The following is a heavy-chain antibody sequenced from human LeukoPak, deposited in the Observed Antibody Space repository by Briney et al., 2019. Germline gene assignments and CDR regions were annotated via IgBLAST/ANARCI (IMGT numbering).Heavy chain of an antibody. CDR1: GGSISSYY. V-gene: IGHV4-59*01. CDR2: IYYSGST. CDR3: ARAGTGYYSFLFDY. J-gene: IGHJ4*02. Sequence: PSETLSLTCTVSGGSISSYYWSWIRQPPGKGLEWIGYIYYSGSTNYNPSLKSRVTISVDTSKNQFSLKLSSVTAADTALYYCARAGTGYYSFLFDYWGQGTLVTVCS. D-gene: IGHD3/OR15-3a*01.